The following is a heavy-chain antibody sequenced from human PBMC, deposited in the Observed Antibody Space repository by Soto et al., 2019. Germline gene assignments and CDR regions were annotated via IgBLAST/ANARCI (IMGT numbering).Heavy chain of an antibody. V-gene: IGHV3-21*01. D-gene: IGHD6-19*01. CDR3: ASKFDGPYSSGVGD. CDR1: GFTFSSYS. Sequence: GGSLRLSCAASGFTFSSYSMNWVRQAPGKGLEWVSSISSSSSYIYYADSVKGRFTISRDNAKNSLYLQMNSLRAEDTAVYYCASKFDGPYSSGVGDWGQGTLVTVSS. J-gene: IGHJ4*02. CDR2: ISSSSSYI.